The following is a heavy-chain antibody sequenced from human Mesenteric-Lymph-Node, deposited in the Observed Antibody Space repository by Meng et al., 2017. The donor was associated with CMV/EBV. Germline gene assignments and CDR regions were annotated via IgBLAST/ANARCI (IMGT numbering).Heavy chain of an antibody. J-gene: IGHJ4*02. V-gene: IGHV3-7*01. CDR1: GFTFSRYW. Sequence: GGSLRLSCAASGFTFSRYWMSWVRQAPGKRLEWVANINQDGSEKYSVDSVKGRFAISRDNAKNSLYLQMNSLRAEDTAVYYCARRFLYGVAHYGEYDYWGQGTLVTVSS. CDR3: ARRFLYGVAHYGEYDY. D-gene: IGHD3-3*01. CDR2: INQDGSEK.